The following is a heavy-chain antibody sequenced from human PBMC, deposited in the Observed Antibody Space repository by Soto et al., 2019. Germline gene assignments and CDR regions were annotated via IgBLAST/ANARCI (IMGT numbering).Heavy chain of an antibody. J-gene: IGHJ4*02. CDR3: ARYNSYAIDY. Sequence: ASETLSLTCAVSGYSISTGFNWAWIRQPPGKGLEWIGSIYHSGSTYYNLSLKSRVTISSDASKNQISLRLSSVTAADTALYYCARYNSYAIDYWDRGTLVAVSS. CDR2: IYHSGST. CDR1: GYSISTGFN. V-gene: IGHV4-38-2*01. D-gene: IGHD2-8*01.